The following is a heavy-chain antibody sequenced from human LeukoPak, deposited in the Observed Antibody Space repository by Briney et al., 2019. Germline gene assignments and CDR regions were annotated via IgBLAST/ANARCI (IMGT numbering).Heavy chain of an antibody. Sequence: SETLSLTCAVYGGSFSGYYWSWIRQPPGKGPEWIGSIYYSGSTYYNPSLKSRVTISVDTSKNQFSLKLSSVTAADTAVYYCARGLSSGIANDYWGQGTLVTVSS. CDR2: IYYSGST. CDR3: ARGLSSGIANDY. CDR1: GGSFSGYY. J-gene: IGHJ4*02. D-gene: IGHD1-26*01. V-gene: IGHV4-34*01.